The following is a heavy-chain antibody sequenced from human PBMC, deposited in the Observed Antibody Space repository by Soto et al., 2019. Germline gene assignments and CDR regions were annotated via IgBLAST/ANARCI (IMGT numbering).Heavy chain of an antibody. CDR1: GGSFTGYY. D-gene: IGHD6-19*01. V-gene: IGHV4-34*01. CDR2: INHSGSIN. Sequence: SETLSLTCAVYGGSFTGYYWSWIRQPPGKGLEWIGEINHSGSINNYNPSLKSRVTISVDTSKNQFSLKLSSVTAADTAVYYCARGRLVRPVGVDYWGQGTLVTVSS. J-gene: IGHJ4*02. CDR3: ARGRLVRPVGVDY.